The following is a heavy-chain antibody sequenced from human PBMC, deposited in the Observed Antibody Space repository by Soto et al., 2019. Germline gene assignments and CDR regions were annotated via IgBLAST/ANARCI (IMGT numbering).Heavy chain of an antibody. Sequence: SQTLSLTCAISGDSVSSNSAAWNWIRQSPSRGLEWLGRTYYRSKWYNDYAVSVKSRITINPDTSKNQFSLQLNSVTPEDTAVYYCARVGNCSSTSCYFYPTYYYGMDVWGQGTTVTVSS. CDR2: TYYRSKWYN. D-gene: IGHD2-2*01. J-gene: IGHJ6*02. CDR3: ARVGNCSSTSCYFYPTYYYGMDV. V-gene: IGHV6-1*01. CDR1: GDSVSSNSAA.